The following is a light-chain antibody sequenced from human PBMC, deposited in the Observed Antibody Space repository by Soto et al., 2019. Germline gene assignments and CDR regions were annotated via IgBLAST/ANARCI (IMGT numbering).Light chain of an antibody. CDR2: AAS. CDR1: QSVSSTY. V-gene: IGKV3-20*01. CDR3: HQYGSSPPIT. Sequence: EIVLTQSPGTLSLSPGERATLSCRASQSVSSTYLAWYQQKPGQAPRLLIYAASSRVTGIPDRFSGSGSGTDFTLTISRLEPEDFAVYYCHQYGSSPPITFGQGTRLDIK. J-gene: IGKJ5*01.